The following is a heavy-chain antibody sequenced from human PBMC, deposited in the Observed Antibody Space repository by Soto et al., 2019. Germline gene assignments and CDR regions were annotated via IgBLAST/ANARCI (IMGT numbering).Heavy chain of an antibody. J-gene: IGHJ6*02. Sequence: ASVKVSCKASGGTFSSYAISWVRQAPGQGPEWMGGIIPIFGTANYAQKFQGRVTITADESTSTAYMELSSLRSEDTAVYYCASSPTRRYCTNGVCYTGYYYYYGMDVWGQGTTVTVSS. CDR3: ASSPTRRYCTNGVCYTGYYYYYGMDV. D-gene: IGHD2-8*01. CDR1: GGTFSSYA. CDR2: IIPIFGTA. V-gene: IGHV1-69*13.